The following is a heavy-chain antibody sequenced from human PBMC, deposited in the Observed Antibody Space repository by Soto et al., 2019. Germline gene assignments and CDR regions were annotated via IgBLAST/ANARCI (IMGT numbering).Heavy chain of an antibody. CDR1: GFSLSTSGLG. CDR3: ARRDTPPTGPYFDS. CDR2: IYWNDDK. V-gene: IGHV2-5*01. D-gene: IGHD2-15*01. J-gene: IGHJ4*02. Sequence: QITLKESGPTLVKPTQTLTLTCTFSGFSLSTSGLGVCWIRQPPGKALEWLALIYWNDDKRYSPSLKNRLTITRDTSKNQVVLTVTNMDPVDTATYYCARRDTPPTGPYFDSWGKGTLVTVSS.